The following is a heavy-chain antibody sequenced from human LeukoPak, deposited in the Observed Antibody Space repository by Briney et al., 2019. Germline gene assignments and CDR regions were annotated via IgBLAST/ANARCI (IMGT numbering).Heavy chain of an antibody. CDR2: IYYSGST. CDR3: ARHRDAGYHYYGMDV. CDR1: GGSVSGYY. D-gene: IGHD2-2*01. J-gene: IGHJ6*02. V-gene: IGHV4-59*08. Sequence: KPSETLSLTCAVSGGSVSGYYWSWIRQPPEMELEWIGYIYYSGSTNYNPSLESRVTISVDTSKNQFSLKLNSVTAADTAVYYCARHRDAGYHYYGMDVWGQGTTVTVSS.